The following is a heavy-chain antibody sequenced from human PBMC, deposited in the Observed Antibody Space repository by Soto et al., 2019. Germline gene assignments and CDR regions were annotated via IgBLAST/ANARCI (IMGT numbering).Heavy chain of an antibody. D-gene: IGHD2-15*01. J-gene: IGHJ4*02. CDR2: IYWDDDK. CDR1: GFSLSTSGVG. V-gene: IGHV2-5*02. CDR3: AHRPSYCSGGSCYSGFDY. Sequence: QITLKESGPTLVKPTQTLTLTCTFSGFSLSTSGVGVGWIRQPPGKALEWLALIYWDDDKRDRPSLKSRLTITKDTSKTQVVLTMTNMDPVDTATYYCAHRPSYCSGGSCYSGFDYWGQGTLVTVSS.